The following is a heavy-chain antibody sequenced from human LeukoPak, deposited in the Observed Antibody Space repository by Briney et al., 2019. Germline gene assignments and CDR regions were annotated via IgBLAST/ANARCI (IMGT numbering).Heavy chain of an antibody. J-gene: IGHJ4*02. Sequence: GGSLRLSCAASGFTFSSYAMSWVRQAPGKGLEWVSGISGSGDNTYYADSVKGRFTISRDNSKNTLYLQTNSLRAEDTAVYDCARTVDTSMVYYFDYWGQGTLVTVSS. CDR1: GFTFSSYA. D-gene: IGHD5-18*01. V-gene: IGHV3-23*01. CDR2: ISGSGDNT. CDR3: ARTVDTSMVYYFDY.